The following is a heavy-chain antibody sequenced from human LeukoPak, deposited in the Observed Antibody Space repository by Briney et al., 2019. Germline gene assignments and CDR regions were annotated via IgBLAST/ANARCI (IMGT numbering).Heavy chain of an antibody. D-gene: IGHD3-22*01. J-gene: IGHJ6*03. CDR3: ATDPPGDSSGYYYYYYYMDV. V-gene: IGHV4-34*01. CDR1: GGSFSGYY. Sequence: PSETLSLTCAVYGGSFSGYYWSWIRQPPGKGLEWIGEINHSGSTNYNPSLKSRVTISVDTSKNQFSLKLSSVTAADTAVYYCATDPPGDSSGYYYYYYYMDVWGKGTTVTVSS. CDR2: INHSGST.